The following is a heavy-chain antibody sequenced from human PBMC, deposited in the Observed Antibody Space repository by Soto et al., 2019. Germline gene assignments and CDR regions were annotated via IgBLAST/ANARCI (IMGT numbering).Heavy chain of an antibody. Sequence: GASVKVSYKASGYTFTSYGISWVRQAPGQGLEWMGWISAYNGNTNYAQKLQGRVTMTTDTSTSTAYMELRSLRSDDTAVYYCARDKVDFWSGYIYYYYGMDVWGKGTTVTVSS. J-gene: IGHJ6*04. D-gene: IGHD3-3*01. V-gene: IGHV1-18*01. CDR3: ARDKVDFWSGYIYYYYGMDV. CDR1: GYTFTSYG. CDR2: ISAYNGNT.